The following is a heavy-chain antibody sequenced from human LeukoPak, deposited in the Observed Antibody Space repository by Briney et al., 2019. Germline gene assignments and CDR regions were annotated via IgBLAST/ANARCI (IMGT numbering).Heavy chain of an antibody. Sequence: SETLSLTCSVSGSSINSHYWSWIRQSPGKGLEWIGYVFNGGSTNYNPSLKSRVTMSLDTSRDQFSLKLSSVTAADTAVYYCASGGYVWGSYRRTPFDYWGQGTLVTVSS. CDR2: VFNGGST. J-gene: IGHJ4*02. CDR1: GSSINSHY. D-gene: IGHD3-16*02. CDR3: ASGGYVWGSYRRTPFDY. V-gene: IGHV4-59*11.